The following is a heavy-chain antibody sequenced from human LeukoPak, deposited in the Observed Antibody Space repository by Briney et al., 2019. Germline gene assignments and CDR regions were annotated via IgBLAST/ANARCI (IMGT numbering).Heavy chain of an antibody. V-gene: IGHV3-21*01. J-gene: IGHJ4*02. Sequence: GGSLRLSCAASGFTFSSYSMNWVRQAPGKGLEWVSFISSSSSYIYYADSVKGRFTISRDNAKNSLYLQMNSLRAEDTAVYYCARGEYGSGSYHIDYWGQGTLVTVSS. CDR3: ARGEYGSGSYHIDY. D-gene: IGHD3-10*01. CDR2: ISSSSSYI. CDR1: GFTFSSYS.